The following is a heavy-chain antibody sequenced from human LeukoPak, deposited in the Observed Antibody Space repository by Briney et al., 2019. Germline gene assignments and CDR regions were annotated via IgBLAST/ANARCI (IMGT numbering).Heavy chain of an antibody. CDR1: GFTFSNYA. CDR3: AKTAAVIVVAPHAFDI. V-gene: IGHV3-23*01. J-gene: IGHJ3*02. Sequence: GGSLRLSCAASGFTFSNYAMSWVRQAPGKGLEWVSVISGSGGSTYYADSVKGRFTISRDNSKNTLYLQMNSLRAEDTAVYYCAKTAAVIVVAPHAFDIWGQGTMVTVSS. CDR2: ISGSGGST. D-gene: IGHD3-22*01.